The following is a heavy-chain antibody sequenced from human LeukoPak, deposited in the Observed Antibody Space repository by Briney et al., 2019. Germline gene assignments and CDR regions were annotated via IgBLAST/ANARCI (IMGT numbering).Heavy chain of an antibody. CDR3: ARGLFKVRGVPSDLNWFDP. CDR2: MNPNSGNT. Sequence: ASVKVSCKASGYTFTSYDINWVRQATGQGLEWMGWMNPNSGNTGYAQKFQGRVTMTRNTSISTAYMELSSLRSEDTAVYYCARGLFKVRGVPSDLNWFDPWGQGTLVTVSS. J-gene: IGHJ5*02. V-gene: IGHV1-8*01. D-gene: IGHD3-10*01. CDR1: GYTFTSYD.